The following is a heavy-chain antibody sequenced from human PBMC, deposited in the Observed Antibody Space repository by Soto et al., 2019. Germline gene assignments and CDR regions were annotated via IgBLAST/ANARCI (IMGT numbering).Heavy chain of an antibody. V-gene: IGHV1-69*02. CDR2: IIPIRGIA. D-gene: IGHD1-26*01. CDR3: ANGRWEESREGIRGGFDH. CDR1: GGTFSSYT. Sequence: QVQLVQSGAEVKKPGSSVKVSCKASGGTFSSYTISWVRQAPGQGLEWMGRIIPIRGIANYAQKFQGRVTIAAEPYASSGSMEQSSLRSEYTAVYYCANGRWEESREGIRGGFDHWGQGTVVTV. J-gene: IGHJ5*02.